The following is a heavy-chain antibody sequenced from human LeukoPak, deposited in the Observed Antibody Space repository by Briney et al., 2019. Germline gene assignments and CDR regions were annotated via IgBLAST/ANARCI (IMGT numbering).Heavy chain of an antibody. CDR1: GYTFTGYY. D-gene: IGHD5-18*01. J-gene: IGHJ4*02. V-gene: IGHV1-2*02. Sequence: ASVKVSCKASGYTFTGYYMHWVRQAPGQGLEWMGWINPNSGGTNYAQKFQGRVTMTRDTSISTAYMELSRLIPEDTAVYYCARQYISGQWYFDYWGQGTLVTVSS. CDR3: ARQYISGQWYFDY. CDR2: INPNSGGT.